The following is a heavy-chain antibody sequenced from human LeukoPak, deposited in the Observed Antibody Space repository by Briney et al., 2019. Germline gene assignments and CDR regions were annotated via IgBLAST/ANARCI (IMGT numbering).Heavy chain of an antibody. D-gene: IGHD6-13*01. CDR3: AREGGYSSSWTAFDS. J-gene: IGHJ4*02. V-gene: IGHV3-21*01. Sequence: GGSLRLSCAASGFAFSSYSMNWVRQAPGKGLEWVSSISSSSSYISYADSVKGRFTISRDNAKNSLYLQMNSLRAEDTAVYYCAREGGYSSSWTAFDSWGQGTLVTVSS. CDR1: GFAFSSYS. CDR2: ISSSSSYI.